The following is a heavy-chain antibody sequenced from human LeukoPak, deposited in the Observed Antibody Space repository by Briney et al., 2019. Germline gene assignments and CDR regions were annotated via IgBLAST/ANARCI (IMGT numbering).Heavy chain of an antibody. CDR3: ARTVYCSSTSCYHYYYYMDV. D-gene: IGHD2-2*01. CDR1: GGSISSYY. V-gene: IGHV4-4*07. CDR2: IYTSGST. J-gene: IGHJ6*03. Sequence: PSETLSLTXTVSGGSISSYYWSWIRQPAGKGLEWIGRIYTSGSTNYNPSLKSRVTMSVDTSKNQFSLKLSSVTAADTAVYYCARTVYCSSTSCYHYYYYMDVWGKGTTVTVSS.